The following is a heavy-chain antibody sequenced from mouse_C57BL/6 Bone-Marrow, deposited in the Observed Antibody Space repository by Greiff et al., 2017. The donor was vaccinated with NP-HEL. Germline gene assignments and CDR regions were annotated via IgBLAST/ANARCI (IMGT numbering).Heavy chain of an antibody. J-gene: IGHJ3*01. D-gene: IGHD2-2*01. Sequence: EVQRVESGEGLVKPGGSLKLSCAASGFTFSSYAMSWVRQTPEKRLEWVAYISSGGDYIYYADTVKGRFTISRDNARNTLYLQMSSLKSEDTAMYYGTREVSSGYPAWFAYWGQGTLVTVSA. V-gene: IGHV5-9-1*02. CDR3: TREVSSGYPAWFAY. CDR2: ISSGGDYI. CDR1: GFTFSSYA.